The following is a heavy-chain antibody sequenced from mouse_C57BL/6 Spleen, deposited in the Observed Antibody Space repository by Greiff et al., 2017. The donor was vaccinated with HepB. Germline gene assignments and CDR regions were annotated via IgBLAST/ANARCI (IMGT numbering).Heavy chain of an antibody. J-gene: IGHJ2*01. CDR2: INPNYGTT. V-gene: IGHV1-39*01. CDR3: ARSRGNYAPYYFDY. CDR1: GYSFTDYN. Sequence: VQLKESGPELVKPGASVKISCKASGYSFTDYNMNWVKQSNGKSLEWIGVINPNYGTTSYNQKFKGKATLTVDQSSSTAYMQLNSLTSEDSAVYYCARSRGNYAPYYFDYWGQGTTLTVSS. D-gene: IGHD2-1*01.